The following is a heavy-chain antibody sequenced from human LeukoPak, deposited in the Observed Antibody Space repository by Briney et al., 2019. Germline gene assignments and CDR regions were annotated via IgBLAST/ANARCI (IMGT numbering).Heavy chain of an antibody. V-gene: IGHV3-23*01. CDR3: AKWPFGLGSAFDY. CDR1: GFTFSSYA. CDR2: ISGSGGST. Sequence: GGSLRLSCAASGFTFSSYAMSWVRQAPGKWLEWVSAISGSGGSTYYADSVKGRFTISRDNSKNTLYLQMNSLRAEDTAVYYCAKWPFGLGSAFDYWGQGTLVTVSS. D-gene: IGHD3-16*01. J-gene: IGHJ4*02.